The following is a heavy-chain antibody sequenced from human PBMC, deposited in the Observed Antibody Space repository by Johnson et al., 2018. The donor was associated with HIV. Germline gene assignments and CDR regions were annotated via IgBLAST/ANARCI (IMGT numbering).Heavy chain of an antibody. Sequence: VQLVESGGGVVQPGRSLRLSCTASGFTFSSYGMHWVRQAPGKGLEWVAVIWYDGSNKYYADSVKGRLTISRDNSKTTLYLQMNSLRAEDTAVYYCAKELFTEREDDVFDIWGQGTMVTVSS. J-gene: IGHJ3*02. D-gene: IGHD1-26*01. V-gene: IGHV3-33*06. CDR1: GFTFSSYG. CDR2: IWYDGSNK. CDR3: AKELFTEREDDVFDI.